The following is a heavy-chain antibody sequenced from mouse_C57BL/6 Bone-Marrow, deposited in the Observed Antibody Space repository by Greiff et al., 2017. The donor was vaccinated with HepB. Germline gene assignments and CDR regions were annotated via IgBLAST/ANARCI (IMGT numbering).Heavy chain of an antibody. CDR2: INPGSGGT. V-gene: IGHV1-54*01. Sequence: QVQLQQSGAELVRPGTSVKVSCKASGYAFTNYLIEWVKQRPGQGLEWIGVINPGSGGTNYNEKFKGKATLTADKSSSTAYMQLSSLTSEDSAVYFCARAGFYSNYEAGFAYWCQGTLVTVSA. J-gene: IGHJ3*01. CDR3: ARAGFYSNYEAGFAY. D-gene: IGHD2-5*01. CDR1: GYAFTNYL.